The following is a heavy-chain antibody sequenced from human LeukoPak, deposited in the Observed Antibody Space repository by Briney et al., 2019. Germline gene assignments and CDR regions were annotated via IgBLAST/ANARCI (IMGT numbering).Heavy chain of an antibody. CDR2: IYSGEST. D-gene: IGHD3-10*01. CDR1: GSSVRGNY. CDR3: AREGAYGSGSYEH. V-gene: IGHV3-53*01. Sequence: GGSLRLSCAVSGSSVRGNYMSWVRQAPGKGLQWVSIIYSGESTHYTDSVKGRFTISRDHSKNTLYLQMNRLRAEDTAVYYCAREGAYGSGSYEHWGQGTLVTVAS. J-gene: IGHJ4*02.